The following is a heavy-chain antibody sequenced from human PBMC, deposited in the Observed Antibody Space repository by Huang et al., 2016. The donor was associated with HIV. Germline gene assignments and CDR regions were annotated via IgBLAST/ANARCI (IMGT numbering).Heavy chain of an antibody. CDR1: GGSISSYY. CDR3: ARTCSKQLVGD. Sequence: QVQLQESGPGLVKPSETLSLTCTVSGGSISSYYWSWIRQPPGKGLEWIGYIFYSGSTNYNPALKSRVTISVDTSKNQFSLKLSSVTDADTAVYYWARTCSKQLVGDWGQGTLVTVSS. CDR2: IFYSGST. V-gene: IGHV4-59*01. J-gene: IGHJ4*02. D-gene: IGHD6-6*01.